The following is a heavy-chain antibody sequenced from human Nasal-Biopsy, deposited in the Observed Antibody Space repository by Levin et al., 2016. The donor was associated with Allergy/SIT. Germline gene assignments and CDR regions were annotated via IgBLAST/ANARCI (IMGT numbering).Heavy chain of an antibody. CDR2: IYYSGST. Sequence: SETLSLTCTVSADSLSSYYWNWLRQPPGKGLEWIGLIYYSGSTDYNPSLKSRVTMSIDTSRNQFSLKLNSVAAADTAVYYCARAGRYFDSTGQPPVFDSWGQGTLVTVFS. D-gene: IGHD3-22*01. V-gene: IGHV4-59*01. J-gene: IGHJ4*02. CDR3: ARAGRYFDSTGQPPVFDS. CDR1: ADSLSSYY.